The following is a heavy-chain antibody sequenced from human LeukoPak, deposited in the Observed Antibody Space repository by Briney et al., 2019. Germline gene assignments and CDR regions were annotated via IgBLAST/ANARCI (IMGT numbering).Heavy chain of an antibody. V-gene: IGHV3-9*02. CDR1: GFTPDXXA. J-gene: IGHJ6*02. Sequence: GGSLRLSCAASGFTPDXXAIHWVRQVPGKXLEWVSGIYWRSDGKGYADSVKGRLTISKDKAKNFLYLQMNSLRAEDTALYYCARDLLPGGADVWGQGTAVIVSS. CDR3: ARDLLPGGADV. D-gene: IGHD3-10*01. CDR2: IYWRSDGK.